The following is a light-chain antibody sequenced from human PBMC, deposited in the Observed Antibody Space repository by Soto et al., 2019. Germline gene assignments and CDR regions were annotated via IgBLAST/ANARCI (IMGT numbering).Light chain of an antibody. CDR1: SGHSNYA. CDR2: VNSDGSH. J-gene: IGLJ7*01. CDR3: QTWGTGIPV. V-gene: IGLV4-69*01. Sequence: QPVLTQSPSASASLGASVKLTCNLSSGHSNYAIAWHQQQPEKGPRYLMKVNSDGSHNKGDGIPDRFSGSSSGAERYLTISSLQSEDEADYYCQTWGTGIPVFGGGTQLTVL.